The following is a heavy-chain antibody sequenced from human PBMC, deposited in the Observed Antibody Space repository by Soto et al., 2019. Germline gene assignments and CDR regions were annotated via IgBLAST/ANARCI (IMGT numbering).Heavy chain of an antibody. D-gene: IGHD3-9*01. Sequence: QVQLQESGPGLVKPSETLSLTCTVSGGSISSYYWSWIRQPPGKGLEWIGYIYYSGSTNYNPSLKSRVTISVDTSKNQFSLKLSSVTAADTAVYYCAGGPEYDILTGYYSIDYWGQGTLVTVSS. CDR2: IYYSGST. CDR3: AGGPEYDILTGYYSIDY. V-gene: IGHV4-59*08. CDR1: GGSISSYY. J-gene: IGHJ4*02.